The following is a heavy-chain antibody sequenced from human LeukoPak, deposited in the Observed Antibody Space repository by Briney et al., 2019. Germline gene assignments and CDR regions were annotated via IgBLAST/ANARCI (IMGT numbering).Heavy chain of an antibody. J-gene: IGHJ4*02. CDR3: SLVGAINYFDY. CDR1: GYTFTGYY. CDR2: INPNSGGT. V-gene: IGHV1-2*06. D-gene: IGHD1-26*01. Sequence: ASVKVSCKASGYTFTGYYMHWVRQAPGQGLEWMGRINPNSGGTNYAQKFQDRVTMTRDTSISTAYMELSRLRSDDTAVYYCSLVGAINYFDYWGQGTLVTVSS.